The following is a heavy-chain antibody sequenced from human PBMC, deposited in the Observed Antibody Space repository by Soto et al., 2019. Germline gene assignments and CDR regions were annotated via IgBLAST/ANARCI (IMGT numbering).Heavy chain of an antibody. V-gene: IGHV3-30-3*02. J-gene: IGHJ4*02. D-gene: IGHD6-13*01. CDR1: GFTFSSYA. Sequence: QVQLVESGGGVVQPGRSLRLSCAASGFTFSSYAMHWVRQAPGKGLEWVAVISYDGSNKYYADSVKGRFTISRDNSKNPLYLQMNSLRAEDTAVYYCAQAYSSSWSADYWGQGTLVTVSS. CDR3: AQAYSSSWSADY. CDR2: ISYDGSNK.